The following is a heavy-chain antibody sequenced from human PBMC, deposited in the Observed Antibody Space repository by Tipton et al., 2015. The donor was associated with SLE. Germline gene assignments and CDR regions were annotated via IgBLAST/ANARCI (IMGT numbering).Heavy chain of an antibody. J-gene: IGHJ4*02. CDR2: INHSGST. CDR3: ARGQRRGRWLQLGYFDY. Sequence: LRLSCAVYGASFSGYYWNWIRQPPGKGLEWIGEINHSGSTNYNPSLKTRVTISVDTSKNQFSLKLSSVTAADTAVYYCARGQRRGRWLQLGYFDYWGQGTLVTVSS. V-gene: IGHV4-34*01. D-gene: IGHD5-24*01. CDR1: GASFSGYY.